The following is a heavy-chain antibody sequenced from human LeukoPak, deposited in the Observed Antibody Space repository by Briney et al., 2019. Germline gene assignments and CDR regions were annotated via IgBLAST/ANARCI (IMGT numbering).Heavy chain of an antibody. Sequence: SETLSLTCTVSGGSISSSSYYWGWIRQPPGKGLEWIGSIYYSGRIYSNPSLQSRLTISLATSKNQFPLKLSSVTAADTAVYYCARPGQGYFDSWGPGTPVSVSS. CDR3: ARPGQGYFDS. CDR1: GGSISSSSYY. J-gene: IGHJ4*02. CDR2: IYYSGRI. V-gene: IGHV4-39*01.